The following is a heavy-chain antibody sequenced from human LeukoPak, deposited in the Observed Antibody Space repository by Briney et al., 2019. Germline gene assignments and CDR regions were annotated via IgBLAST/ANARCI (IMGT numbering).Heavy chain of an antibody. V-gene: IGHV5-51*01. Sequence: GESLKISCRGSGYSFTNYWIGWVRQMPGKGLEWMGIIYPGDSDTRYSPSFQGQVTILADKSISTAYLQWSSLKASDTAMYYCARGVVPAASENWFDPWGQGTLVTVSS. D-gene: IGHD2-2*01. CDR2: IYPGDSDT. J-gene: IGHJ5*02. CDR3: ARGVVPAASENWFDP. CDR1: GYSFTNYW.